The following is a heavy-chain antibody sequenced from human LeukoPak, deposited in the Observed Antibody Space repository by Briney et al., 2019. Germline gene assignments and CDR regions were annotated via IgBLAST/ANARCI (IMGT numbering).Heavy chain of an antibody. D-gene: IGHD6-13*01. CDR2: IIPIFGTA. Sequence: SVKVSCKASGGTFSSYAISWVRQAPGQGLEWMGGIIPIFGTANYAQKFQGRVTVTADESTSTAYVELSSLRSEDTAVYYCARGTRDSSSWYRYWGQGTLVTVSS. CDR3: ARGTRDSSSWYRY. CDR1: GGTFSSYA. V-gene: IGHV1-69*13. J-gene: IGHJ4*02.